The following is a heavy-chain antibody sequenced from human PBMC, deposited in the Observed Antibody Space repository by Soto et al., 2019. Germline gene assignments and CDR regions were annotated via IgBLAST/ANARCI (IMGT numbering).Heavy chain of an antibody. Sequence: SETLSLTCTVSGVSISSYYWSWILQPPGKGLEWIGYIYYSGSTNYNPSLKSRVTISVDTSKNQFSLKLSSVTAADTAVYYCARLVARAMFSWGQGTLVTVSS. CDR1: GVSISSYY. CDR2: IYYSGST. CDR3: ARLVARAMFS. J-gene: IGHJ5*02. V-gene: IGHV4-59*08. D-gene: IGHD5-18*01.